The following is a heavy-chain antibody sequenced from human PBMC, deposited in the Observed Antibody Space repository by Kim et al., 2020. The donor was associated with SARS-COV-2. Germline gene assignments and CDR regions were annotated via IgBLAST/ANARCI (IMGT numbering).Heavy chain of an antibody. Sequence: DGGERDYAEGVKGRFTISRDDSKNMVYLEMNSLKTEDSAIYYCTTLNWFDPWGQGTRVTVSS. CDR2: DGGER. J-gene: IGHJ5*02. CDR3: TTLNWFDP. V-gene: IGHV3-15*01.